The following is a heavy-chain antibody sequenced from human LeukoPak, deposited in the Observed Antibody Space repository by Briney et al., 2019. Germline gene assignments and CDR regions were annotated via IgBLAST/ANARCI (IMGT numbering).Heavy chain of an antibody. Sequence: KPSETLSLTCTVSGDSIRAYYWSWFRQPPGKGLEWIGYLSYSGTTNYNPSLESRVTISEDTSKQVFSLHLNSVTAADTAMYYCARGRGDRGFYYYYVDVWGKGTAVTASS. CDR3: ARGRGDRGFYYYYVDV. CDR2: LSYSGTT. V-gene: IGHV4-59*01. D-gene: IGHD2-21*02. J-gene: IGHJ6*03. CDR1: GDSIRAYY.